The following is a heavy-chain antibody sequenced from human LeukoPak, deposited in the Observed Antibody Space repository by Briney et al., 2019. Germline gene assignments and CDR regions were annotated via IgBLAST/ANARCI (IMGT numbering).Heavy chain of an antibody. CDR3: QSSSWYPSPPHNYYYYYMGV. J-gene: IGHJ6*03. D-gene: IGHD6-13*01. CDR1: GYTFTGYY. V-gene: IGHV1-2*02. CDR2: INPNSGGT. Sequence: GASVKVSCKASGYTFTGYYMHWVRQAPGQGLEWMGWINPNSGGTNYAQKFQGRVTMTRDTSISTAYMELSRLRSDDTAVYYCQSSSWYPSPPHNYYYYYMGVWGKGTTVTVSS.